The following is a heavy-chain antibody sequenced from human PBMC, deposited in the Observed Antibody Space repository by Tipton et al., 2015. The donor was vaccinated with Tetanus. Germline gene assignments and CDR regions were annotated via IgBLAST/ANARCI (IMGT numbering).Heavy chain of an antibody. CDR1: GFSFSSYA. CDR3: VRDRFGDNYDIPSNWFDP. J-gene: IGHJ5*02. V-gene: IGHV3-23*01. CDR2: ISGSGEGK. D-gene: IGHD3-9*01. Sequence: SLRLSCAASGFSFSSYAMTWVRQAPGRGLEWVSAISGSGEGKFYADSVKGRFTISRDNAKNTLYLEMNSLRAEDTAAYYCVRDRFGDNYDIPSNWFDPWGQGTLVTVSS.